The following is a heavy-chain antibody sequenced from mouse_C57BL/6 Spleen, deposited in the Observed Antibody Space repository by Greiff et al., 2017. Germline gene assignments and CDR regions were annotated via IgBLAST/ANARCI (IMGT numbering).Heavy chain of an antibody. CDR2: ISYDGSN. J-gene: IGHJ2*01. D-gene: IGHD2-4*01. V-gene: IGHV3-6*01. Sequence: EVKLMESGPGLVKPSQSLSLTCSVTGYSITSGYYWNWIRQFPGNKLEWMGYISYDGSNNYNPSLKNRISITRDTSKNQFFLKLNSVTTEDTATYYCARYDYDDLFDYWGQGTTLTVSS. CDR1: GYSITSGYY. CDR3: ARYDYDDLFDY.